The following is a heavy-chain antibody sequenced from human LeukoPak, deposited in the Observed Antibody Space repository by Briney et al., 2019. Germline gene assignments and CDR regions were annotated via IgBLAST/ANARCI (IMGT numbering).Heavy chain of an antibody. D-gene: IGHD6-6*01. CDR3: ARENLNSEYSSPNWFDP. J-gene: IGHJ5*02. V-gene: IGHV1-69*13. Sequence: SVKVSCKASGGTFSSYAISWVRQAPGQGLEWMGGIIPIFGTANYAQKFQGRVTITADESTSTAYMELSSLRSEDTAVYYCARENLNSEYSSPNWFDPWGQGTLVTVSS. CDR1: GGTFSSYA. CDR2: IIPIFGTA.